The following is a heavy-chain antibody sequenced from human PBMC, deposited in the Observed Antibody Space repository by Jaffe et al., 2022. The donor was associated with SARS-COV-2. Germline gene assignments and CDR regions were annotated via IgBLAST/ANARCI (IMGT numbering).Heavy chain of an antibody. D-gene: IGHD6-19*01. CDR1: GGSISSGSYY. CDR2: IYTSGST. Sequence: QVQLQESGPGLVKPSQTLSLTCTVSGGSISSGSYYWSWIRQPAGKGLEWIGRIYTSGSTNYNPSLKSRVTISVDTSKNQFSLKLSSVTAADTAVYYCARVNPYGSGWPDYWGQGTLVTVSS. V-gene: IGHV4-61*02. CDR3: ARVNPYGSGWPDY. J-gene: IGHJ4*02.